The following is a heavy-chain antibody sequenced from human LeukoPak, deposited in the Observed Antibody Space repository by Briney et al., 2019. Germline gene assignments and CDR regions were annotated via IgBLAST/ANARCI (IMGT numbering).Heavy chain of an antibody. D-gene: IGHD1-26*01. Sequence: GGSLRLSCAASGFTFSNYGMHWVRQAPGKGLEWVAVIWYDGSNKYYADSVKGRFTISRDNSKNTLYLQMNSLRAEDTAVYYCAKDGAREGYYFDYWGQGTLVTVSS. V-gene: IGHV3-30*02. J-gene: IGHJ4*02. CDR1: GFTFSNYG. CDR3: AKDGAREGYYFDY. CDR2: IWYDGSNK.